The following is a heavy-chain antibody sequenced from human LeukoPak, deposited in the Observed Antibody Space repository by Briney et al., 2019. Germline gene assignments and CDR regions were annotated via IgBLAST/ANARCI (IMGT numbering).Heavy chain of an antibody. CDR3: ARYYLQWLARSTNWFGP. D-gene: IGHD6-19*01. Sequence: SETLSLTCTVSGGSISSSSYYWGWIRQPPGKGLEWIGSIYYSGSTYYNPSLKSRVTISVDTSKNQFSLKLSSVTAADTAVYYCARYYLQWLARSTNWFGPWGQGTLVTVSS. V-gene: IGHV4-39*07. CDR2: IYYSGST. CDR1: GGSISSSSYY. J-gene: IGHJ5*02.